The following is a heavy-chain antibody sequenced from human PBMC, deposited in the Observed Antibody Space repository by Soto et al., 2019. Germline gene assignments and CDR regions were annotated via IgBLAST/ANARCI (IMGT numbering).Heavy chain of an antibody. CDR2: IYYSGST. J-gene: IGHJ6*03. CDR3: ARDLRIAAAGDYYYYYMDV. D-gene: IGHD6-13*01. Sequence: PSETLSLTCTVSGGSISSYYWSWIRQSPGKGLEWIGYIYYSGSTNYNPSLKSRVTISVDTSKNQFSLKLSSVTAADTAVYYCARDLRIAAAGDYYYYYMDVWGKGTTVTVSS. CDR1: GGSISSYY. V-gene: IGHV4-59*01.